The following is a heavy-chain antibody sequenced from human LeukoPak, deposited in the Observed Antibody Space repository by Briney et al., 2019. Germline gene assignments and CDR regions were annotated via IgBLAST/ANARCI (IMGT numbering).Heavy chain of an antibody. V-gene: IGHV1-18*01. J-gene: IGHJ4*02. D-gene: IGHD3-22*01. CDR2: ISAYNGNT. CDR1: GYTFTSYG. CDR3: ARVIYYDSSGYYHFDY. Sequence: GASVKVSCKASGYTFTSYGISWVRQAPGQGLEWMGWISAYNGNTNYAQKLQGRVTMTTDTSTSTAYMELRSLRSDDTAVYYCARVIYYDSSGYYHFDYWGQGTLVTVSS.